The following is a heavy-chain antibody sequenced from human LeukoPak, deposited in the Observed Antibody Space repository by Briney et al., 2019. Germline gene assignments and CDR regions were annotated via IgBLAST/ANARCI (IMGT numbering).Heavy chain of an antibody. CDR3: ARGPKAYYFDSSGYVFDY. CDR1: GYTLTESS. CDR2: FDPEDGET. D-gene: IGHD3-22*01. Sequence: ASVKVSCKVSGYTLTESSMHWVRQAPGKGLEWMGGFDPEDGETIYAQKFQGRVTMTEDTSTDTAYMELSSLRSEDTAVYYCARGPKAYYFDSSGYVFDYWGQGTLVTVSS. J-gene: IGHJ4*02. V-gene: IGHV1-24*01.